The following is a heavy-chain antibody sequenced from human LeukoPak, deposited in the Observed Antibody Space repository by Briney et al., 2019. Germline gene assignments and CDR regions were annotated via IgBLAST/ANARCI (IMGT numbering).Heavy chain of an antibody. CDR1: GFTFSSYA. D-gene: IGHD3-3*01. V-gene: IGHV3-23*01. CDR3: AKKYYDFWSGYCRFDY. CDR2: ISGSGGST. J-gene: IGHJ4*02. Sequence: GVSLRLSCAASGFTFSSYAMSWVRQAPGKGLEWVSAISGSGGSTYYADSVKGRFTISRDNSKNTLYLQMNSLRAEDTAVYYCAKKYYDFWSGYCRFDYWGQGTLVTVSS.